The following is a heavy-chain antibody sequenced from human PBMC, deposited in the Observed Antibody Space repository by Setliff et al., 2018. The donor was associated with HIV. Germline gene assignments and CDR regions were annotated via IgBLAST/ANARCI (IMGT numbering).Heavy chain of an antibody. CDR1: GYTFTSYC. J-gene: IGHJ4*02. CDR3: ARDRTAGYNYDYGY. Sequence: ASVKVSCKAFGYTFTSYCIHWVRQAPGQGLEWLGMVNPSGGSIAYAQRFQGRVTMTRDTSTNTVYMDLSGLRSDDTAVYYCARDRTAGYNYDYGYWGQGTLVTVTS. CDR2: VNPSGGSI. V-gene: IGHV1-46*01. D-gene: IGHD3-16*01.